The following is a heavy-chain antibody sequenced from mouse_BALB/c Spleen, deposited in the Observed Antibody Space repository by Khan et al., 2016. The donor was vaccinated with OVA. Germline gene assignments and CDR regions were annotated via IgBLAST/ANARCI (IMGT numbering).Heavy chain of an antibody. D-gene: IGHD1-2*01. V-gene: IGHV3-2*02. J-gene: IGHJ2*01. Sequence: EVELVESGPGLVKPSQSLSLTCTVTGFSITSGYGWNWLRQFPGNQLEWMGYLSYSGSTNYNPSLKSRISITRDTSKNQFFLQLNTVTTEDTATYYCARTARIKYWGQGTTLTVSS. CDR2: LSYSGST. CDR1: GFSITSGYG. CDR3: ARTARIKY.